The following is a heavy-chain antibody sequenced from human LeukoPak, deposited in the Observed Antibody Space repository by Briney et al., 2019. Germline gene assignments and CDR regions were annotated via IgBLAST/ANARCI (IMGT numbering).Heavy chain of an antibody. CDR1: GYTFSDYS. CDR3: ARVTTVTRSPWSWGPKKIGQEVNWFDP. CDR2: ISPYNADT. Sequence: ASVKVSCKASGYTFSDYSITWVRRAPGQGLEWMGWISPYNADTNYAQNFQGRVTMTTDRSTRTDYMELRNLRSDDTAVYYCARVTTVTRSPWSWGPKKIGQEVNWFDPWGQGTLITVS. J-gene: IGHJ5*02. V-gene: IGHV1-18*01. D-gene: IGHD4-17*01.